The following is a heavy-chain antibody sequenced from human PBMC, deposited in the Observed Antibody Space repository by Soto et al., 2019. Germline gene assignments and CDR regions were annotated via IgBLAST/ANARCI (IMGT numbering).Heavy chain of an antibody. V-gene: IGHV4-34*01. CDR1: GGSFSGYY. J-gene: IGHJ5*02. D-gene: IGHD2-2*01. Sequence: SETLSLTCAVYGGSFSGYYWSWIRQPPGKGLERIGEINHSGSTNYNPSLKSRVTISVDTSKNQFSLKLSSVTAADTAVYYCARGWTYCSSTSCYLNWFDPWGQGTLVTVSS. CDR2: INHSGST. CDR3: ARGWTYCSSTSCYLNWFDP.